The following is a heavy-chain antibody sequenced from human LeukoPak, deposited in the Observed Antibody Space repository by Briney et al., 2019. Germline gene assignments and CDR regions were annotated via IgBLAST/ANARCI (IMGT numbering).Heavy chain of an antibody. J-gene: IGHJ3*02. D-gene: IGHD3-22*01. CDR1: GFTFSSYS. CDR2: ISSSSSTI. Sequence: GGSLRLSCAASGFTFSSYSMNWVRQAPGKGLEWVSYISSSSSTIYYADSVKGRFTISRDNAKNSLYLQMNSLRAEDTAVYYCARESITMIVVVRGPSDAFDIWGQGTMVTVSS. V-gene: IGHV3-48*01. CDR3: ARESITMIVVVRGPSDAFDI.